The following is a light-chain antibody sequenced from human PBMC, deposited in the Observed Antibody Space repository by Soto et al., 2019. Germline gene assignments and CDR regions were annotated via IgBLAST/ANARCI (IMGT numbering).Light chain of an antibody. J-gene: IGKJ5*01. CDR1: QSITNNF. CDR3: QQYSSSVIT. CDR2: GAS. V-gene: IGKV3-20*01. Sequence: EVVLTQSPGTLSLSPGDRATLSCRASQSITNNFLAWYQHKPGQAPRLLIYGASSRATGIPDRFSGSGSGTDFTLTISRLEPEDFAVYHCQQYSSSVITFGQGTRLDIK.